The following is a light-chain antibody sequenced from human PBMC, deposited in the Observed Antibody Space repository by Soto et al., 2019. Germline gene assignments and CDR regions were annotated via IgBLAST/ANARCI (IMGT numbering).Light chain of an antibody. V-gene: IGLV1-47*01. CDR3: AGWDDSLSGVV. J-gene: IGLJ2*01. CDR2: RNN. CDR1: SSNIGSNY. Sequence: QSVLTQPPSVSGTPGQRVTISCSGSSSNIGSNYVYWYQQVPGTAPKLLIYRNNQRPSGVPDRFSGSKSGTSASLAISGLRSEDEADYYCAGWDDSLSGVVFGGGTKLTVL.